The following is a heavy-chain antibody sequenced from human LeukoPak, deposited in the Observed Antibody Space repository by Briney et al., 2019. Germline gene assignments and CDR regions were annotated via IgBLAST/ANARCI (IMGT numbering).Heavy chain of an antibody. D-gene: IGHD1-1*01. V-gene: IGHV3-74*01. J-gene: IGHJ4*02. CDR1: GFSLSSYA. Sequence: GGSLRLSCTVSGFSLSSYALSWVRQAPGKGLVGVSRINNDGRSTNYADSVKGRFTISRDNAKNTLYLQMNSLRAEDTAVYYCARASSILNWNDPMIDYWGQGTLVTVSS. CDR2: INNDGRST. CDR3: ARASSILNWNDPMIDY.